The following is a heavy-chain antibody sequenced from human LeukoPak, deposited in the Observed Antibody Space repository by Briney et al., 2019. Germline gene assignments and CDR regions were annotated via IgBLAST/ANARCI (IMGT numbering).Heavy chain of an antibody. Sequence: GTLPLTCAVSGGSITTNNKWWSWVRRAPGKGLEWVSVIYSGGTTHYADSVKGRFTISRDNSKNTLYLQMNSLRAEDTAVYYCARGPYGSSGTPDAFDIWGQGTMVTVSS. CDR3: ARGPYGSSGTPDAFDI. CDR2: IYSGGTT. D-gene: IGHD3-10*01. V-gene: IGHV3-66*01. CDR1: GGSITTNN. J-gene: IGHJ3*02.